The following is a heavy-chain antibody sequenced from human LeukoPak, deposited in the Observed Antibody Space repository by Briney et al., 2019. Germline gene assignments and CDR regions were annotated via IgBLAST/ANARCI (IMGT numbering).Heavy chain of an antibody. D-gene: IGHD6-6*01. V-gene: IGHV4-39*01. CDR3: ASIAARLGWVDY. J-gene: IGHJ4*02. Sequence: PSETLSLTCTVSGGSISSGGYYWSWIRQHPGKGLEWIGSIYYSGSTYYNPSLKSRVTISVDTSKNQFSLKLSSVTAADTAVYYCASIAARLGWVDYWGQGTLVTVSS. CDR2: IYYSGST. CDR1: GGSISSGGYY.